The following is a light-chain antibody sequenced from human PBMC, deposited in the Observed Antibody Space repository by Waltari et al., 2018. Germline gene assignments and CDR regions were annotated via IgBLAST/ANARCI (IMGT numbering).Light chain of an antibody. CDR1: QSLVHSDGNTN. V-gene: IGKV2-30*02. CDR2: RFS. CDR3: MQGTHWPYT. Sequence: DVVLTQSPISLPVTLGQAASLSCKPSQSLVHSDGNTNLNWFQQRPGQSPRRLSYRFSNRDSWVPDRFSGSGSGTDFTLKISRVEAEDVGVYYCMQGTHWPYTFGQGTKLDIK. J-gene: IGKJ2*01.